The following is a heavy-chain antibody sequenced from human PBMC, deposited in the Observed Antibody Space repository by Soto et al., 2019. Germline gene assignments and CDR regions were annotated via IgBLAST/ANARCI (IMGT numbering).Heavy chain of an antibody. J-gene: IGHJ4*01. CDR3: TTDSYSTIIIVRFDY. Sequence: CAASGFTSTNAGINWVRQAAGKGLEWVGRIKSKTDGGTTDYAEPVKGRFAISRDDSNNMVYLQMNSLKIEDTAVYYCTTDSYSTIIIVRFDYWGHGTLVTVSS. D-gene: IGHD3-22*01. V-gene: IGHV3-15*07. CDR1: GFTSTNAG. CDR2: IKSKTDGGTT.